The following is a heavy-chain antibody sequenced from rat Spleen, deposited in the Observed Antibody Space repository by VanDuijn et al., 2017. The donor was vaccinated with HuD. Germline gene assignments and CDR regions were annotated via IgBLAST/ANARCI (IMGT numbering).Heavy chain of an antibody. V-gene: IGHV3-3*01. D-gene: IGHD1-1*01. CDR1: GYSITSNY. CDR3: ATSEGVHYYLPFAY. J-gene: IGHJ3*01. CDR2: INSSGRT. Sequence: EVQLQESGPGLVKPSQSLSLTCSVTGYSITSNYWGWIRKFPGNKLEWMGYINSSGRTVYNPSLKSRISITRDTSKNQFFLQVNSVSTEDTATYYCATSEGVHYYLPFAYWGQGTLVTVSS.